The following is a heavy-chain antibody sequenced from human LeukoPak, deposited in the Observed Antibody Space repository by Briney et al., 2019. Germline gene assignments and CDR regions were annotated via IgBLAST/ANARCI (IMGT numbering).Heavy chain of an antibody. Sequence: GGSLRLSCEASGFTFSSYWMSWVRQPPGKGLEWVANIKQDGSEKYYVDSVKGRFTISRDNAKNSLYLQMNSLRVEDTAVYYCARDRGYNYGGSKYWGQGTLVTVSS. D-gene: IGHD5-18*01. V-gene: IGHV3-7*01. CDR1: GFTFSSYW. J-gene: IGHJ4*02. CDR3: ARDRGYNYGGSKY. CDR2: IKQDGSEK.